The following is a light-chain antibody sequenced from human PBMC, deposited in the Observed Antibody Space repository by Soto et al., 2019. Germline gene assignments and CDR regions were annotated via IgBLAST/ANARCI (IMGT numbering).Light chain of an antibody. Sequence: QSALTQPASVSGSPGQSITISCTGTSSDVGDYNYVYWYQPHPGKAPKLMIFDVSNRPSGVPNRFCGSKSGNTASLTISGLQAEYEADYYCSSYTSSSTRVFGTGTKLTVL. CDR3: SSYTSSSTRV. CDR2: DVS. V-gene: IGLV2-14*01. CDR1: SSDVGDYNY. J-gene: IGLJ1*01.